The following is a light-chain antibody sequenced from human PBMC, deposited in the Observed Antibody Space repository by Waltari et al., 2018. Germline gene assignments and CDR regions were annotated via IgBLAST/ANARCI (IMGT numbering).Light chain of an antibody. CDR2: YKSDSHN. CDR3: MIWHDSACF. J-gene: IGLJ2*01. CDR1: SGINVGSYR. Sequence: AVLTQPSFLSASPGASARLTCALRSGINVGSYRMYWYQQKAGSPPQFLLWYKSDSHNQQCAGVPRRFPATKDSSAKAGILLISGFQSDDEADYYCMIWHDSACFFGGGTKLTVL. V-gene: IGLV5-45*03.